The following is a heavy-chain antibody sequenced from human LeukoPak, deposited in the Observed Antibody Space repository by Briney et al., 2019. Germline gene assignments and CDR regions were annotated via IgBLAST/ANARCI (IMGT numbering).Heavy chain of an antibody. CDR3: ATLGDTAMVTFNWYFDL. J-gene: IGHJ2*01. CDR2: ISAYNGNT. V-gene: IGHV1-18*01. D-gene: IGHD5-18*01. Sequence: ASVKVSCKASGYTFTSYGISWVRQAPGQGLEWMGWISAYNGNTNYAQKLQGRVTMTTDTSTSTAYMELSSLRSEDTAVYYCATLGDTAMVTFNWYFDLWGRGTLVTVSS. CDR1: GYTFTSYG.